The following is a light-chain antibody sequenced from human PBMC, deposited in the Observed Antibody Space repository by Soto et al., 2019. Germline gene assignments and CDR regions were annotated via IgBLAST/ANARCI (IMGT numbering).Light chain of an antibody. CDR2: DVS. V-gene: IGLV2-14*01. CDR1: ASDVGAYNY. Sequence: QSVLTQPASVSGSPGQSITISCTGTASDVGAYNYVSWYQQQPGKAPKVMIYDVSNQPSGVSHRFSGSKSGNTASLTISGLQAEDEADYYCNSYTSSSSVVFGGGTKLTVL. J-gene: IGLJ2*01. CDR3: NSYTSSSSVV.